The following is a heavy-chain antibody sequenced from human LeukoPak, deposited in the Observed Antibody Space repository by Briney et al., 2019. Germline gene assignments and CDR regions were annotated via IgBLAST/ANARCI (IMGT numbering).Heavy chain of an antibody. D-gene: IGHD1-1*01. CDR1: GGTFSSYA. Sequence: SVKVSCKASGGTFSSYAISWVRQAPGQGLEWVGGIIPIFGTANYAQKFQGRVTITADKSTSTAYMELSSLRSEDTAVYYCASFRTGTTYWKFDYWGQGTLVTVSS. J-gene: IGHJ4*02. CDR2: IIPIFGTA. V-gene: IGHV1-69*06. CDR3: ASFRTGTTYWKFDY.